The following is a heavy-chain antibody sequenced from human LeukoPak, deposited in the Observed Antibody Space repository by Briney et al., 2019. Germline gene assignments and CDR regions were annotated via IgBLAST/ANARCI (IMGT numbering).Heavy chain of an antibody. CDR3: ARVARGEISVLRYFDWLFPLGY. J-gene: IGHJ4*02. Sequence: ASVKVSCKASGGTFSSYAISWVRQAPGQGLEWMGGIIPIFGTANYAQKFQGRVAITADKSTSTAYMELSSLRSEDTAVYYCARVARGEISVLRYFDWLFPLGYWGQGTLVTVSS. CDR1: GGTFSSYA. V-gene: IGHV1-69*06. D-gene: IGHD3-9*01. CDR2: IIPIFGTA.